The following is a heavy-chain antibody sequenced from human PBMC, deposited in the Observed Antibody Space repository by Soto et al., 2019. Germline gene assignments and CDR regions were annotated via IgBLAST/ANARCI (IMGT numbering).Heavy chain of an antibody. J-gene: IGHJ6*03. Sequence: GGSLRLSCAASGFTVSSNYMSWVRQAPGKGLEWVSVIYSGGSPYYADSVKGRFTISRDNSKNTLYLQMNSLRAEDTAVYYCARVANRAPYYYYYMDVWGKGTTVTVSS. V-gene: IGHV3-66*01. CDR3: ARVANRAPYYYYYMDV. D-gene: IGHD1-26*01. CDR1: GFTVSSNY. CDR2: IYSGGSP.